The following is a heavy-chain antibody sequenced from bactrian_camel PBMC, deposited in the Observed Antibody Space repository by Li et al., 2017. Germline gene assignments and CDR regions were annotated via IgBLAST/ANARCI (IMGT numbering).Heavy chain of an antibody. CDR1: GFAFDTVY. CDR2: IDSDATTT. J-gene: IGHJ4*01. D-gene: IGHD1*01. Sequence: HVQLVESGGGLVQPGGSLRLSCATSGFAFDTVYMNWVRQAPGKGLEWVAHIDSDATTTRYADSVKGRFTISRDNAKNTLYLQLNSLKPEDTAMYYCAKWRHRDLHYWGQGTQVTVS. V-gene: IGHV3-2*01. CDR3: AKWRHRDLHY.